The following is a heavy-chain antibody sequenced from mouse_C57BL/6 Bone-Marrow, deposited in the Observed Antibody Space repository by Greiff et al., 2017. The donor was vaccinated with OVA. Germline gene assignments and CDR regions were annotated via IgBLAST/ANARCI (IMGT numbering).Heavy chain of an antibody. J-gene: IGHJ4*01. CDR1: GFNIKNTY. CDR2: IDPANDNT. D-gene: IGHD1-1*01. V-gene: IGHV14-3*01. CDR3: SRGNFGSSFYAMDY. Sequence: EVQLQQSVAELVRPGASVKLSCTASGFNIKNTYMHWVKQRPEQGLEWIGRIDPANDNTKYAPKFQGKATMTADKSSNTAYLQLSILSSDDTAVYCCSRGNFGSSFYAMDYWGQGTSVTVSS.